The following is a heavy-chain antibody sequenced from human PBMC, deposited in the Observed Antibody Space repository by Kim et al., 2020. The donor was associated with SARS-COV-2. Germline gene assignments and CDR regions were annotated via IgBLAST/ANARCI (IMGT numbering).Heavy chain of an antibody. V-gene: IGHV3-64D*09. J-gene: IGHJ3*02. CDR1: GFTFSNYG. CDR2: INHNGVST. CDR3: QTDAFDI. Sequence: GGSLRLSCSASGFTFSNYGMHWVRRAPGKRLEYVSGINHNGVSTYYADSVKGRFTISRDNFKNTLYLQMSSLRAEDTAVYYCQTDAFDIWGQGTMVTVS.